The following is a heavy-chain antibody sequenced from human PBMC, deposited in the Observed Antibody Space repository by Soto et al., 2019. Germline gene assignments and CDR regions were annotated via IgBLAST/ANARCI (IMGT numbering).Heavy chain of an antibody. CDR3: ARSAQWDGFDP. D-gene: IGHD2-8*01. J-gene: IGHJ3*01. Sequence: QVQLQESGPGLVRPSQTLSLTCTVSAGSISTFNYYWSWIRQHPEKGLEWIGYISYSGSTFYHSSXKXXVTISLDTSKKQFSLTLTSVTAAATAVYYCARSAQWDGFDPWGQGTMVTVSS. CDR1: AGSISTFNYY. CDR2: ISYSGST. V-gene: IGHV4-31*03.